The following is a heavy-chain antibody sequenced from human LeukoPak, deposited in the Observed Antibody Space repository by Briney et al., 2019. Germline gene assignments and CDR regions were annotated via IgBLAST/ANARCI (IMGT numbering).Heavy chain of an antibody. D-gene: IGHD6-13*01. CDR3: AREGRAGSSGWFGAFDT. CDR1: TVYY. Sequence: GASVKVSCKTSTVYYMHWVRQAPGQGLEYMGWIHPNSGASKSVPKFQGRVTMTRDTSINTDYVELSSLTSDDTAMYYCAREGRAGSSGWFGAFDTWGQGTMVIVSS. J-gene: IGHJ3*02. CDR2: IHPNSGAS. V-gene: IGHV1-2*02.